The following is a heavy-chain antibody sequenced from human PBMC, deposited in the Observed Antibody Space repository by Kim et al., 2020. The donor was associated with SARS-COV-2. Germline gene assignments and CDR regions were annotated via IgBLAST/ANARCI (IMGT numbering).Heavy chain of an antibody. V-gene: IGHV3-30*18. Sequence: GGSLRLSCAASGFTFSSYGMHWVRQAPGKGLEWVAVISYDGSNKYYADSVKGRFTISRDNSKNTLYLQMNSLRAEDTAVYYCAKEGRDYYDSSGYYYFDYWGQGTLVTVSS. CDR2: ISYDGSNK. D-gene: IGHD3-22*01. CDR1: GFTFSSYG. J-gene: IGHJ4*02. CDR3: AKEGRDYYDSSGYYYFDY.